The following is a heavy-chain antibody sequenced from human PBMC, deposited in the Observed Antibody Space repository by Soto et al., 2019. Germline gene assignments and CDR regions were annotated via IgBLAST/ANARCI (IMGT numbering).Heavy chain of an antibody. D-gene: IGHD6-19*01. CDR1: GFTFSSYG. CDR3: AKGSGGWYGAFDI. Sequence: GGSLRLSCAASGFTFSSYGMHWVRQAPGKGLEWVAVISYDGSNKYYADSVKGRFTISRDNSKNTLYLQMNSLRAEDTAVYYCAKGSGGWYGAFDIWGQGTMVTVSS. CDR2: ISYDGSNK. J-gene: IGHJ3*02. V-gene: IGHV3-30*18.